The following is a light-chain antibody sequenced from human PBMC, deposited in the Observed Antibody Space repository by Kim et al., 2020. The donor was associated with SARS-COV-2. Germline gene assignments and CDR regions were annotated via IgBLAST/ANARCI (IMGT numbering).Light chain of an antibody. J-gene: IGLJ1*01. CDR1: SGDVGAYNH. Sequence: GQSITSSCTGTSGDVGAYNHVSWYQQHPGKAPKLMIYDVSNRPSGASDRFSGSKSGNTASLTISGLQAEDEAEYYCSSYTTSDTYVFGTGTKVTVL. CDR2: DVS. CDR3: SSYTTSDTYV. V-gene: IGLV2-14*03.